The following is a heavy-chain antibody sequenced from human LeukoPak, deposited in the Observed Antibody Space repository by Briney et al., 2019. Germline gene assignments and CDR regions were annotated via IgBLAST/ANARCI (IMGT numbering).Heavy chain of an antibody. D-gene: IGHD1-26*01. CDR2: IDHGGST. Sequence: SETLSLTCTGSGGSISSGGYYWSWIRQHPGKGPGWIGYIDHGGSTYYNPSLKSRVSISVDTSMNQFSLNLTSVTAADTAVYFCARVVGDYFDYWGQGTLVTVSS. CDR3: ARVVGDYFDY. CDR1: GGSISSGGYY. J-gene: IGHJ4*02. V-gene: IGHV4-31*03.